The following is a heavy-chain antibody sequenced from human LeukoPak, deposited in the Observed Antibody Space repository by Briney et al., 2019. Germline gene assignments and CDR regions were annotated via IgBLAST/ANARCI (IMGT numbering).Heavy chain of an antibody. CDR3: ARHQSAYYYDSSGYSGAFDI. J-gene: IGHJ3*02. D-gene: IGHD3-22*01. CDR2: IYYSGST. V-gene: IGHV4-59*01. Sequence: SETLSLTCTVSGGSISSYYWSWIRQPPGKGLEWIGYIYYSGSTNYNPSLKSRVTISVDTSKNQFSLKLSSVTAADTAVYYCARHQSAYYYDSSGYSGAFDIWGQGTMVTVSS. CDR1: GGSISSYY.